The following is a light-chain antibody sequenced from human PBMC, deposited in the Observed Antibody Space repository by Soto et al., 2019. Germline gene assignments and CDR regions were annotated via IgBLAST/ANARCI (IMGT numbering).Light chain of an antibody. Sequence: IVLTQSPATLSSSPWERATLSCRASQTVSSKLAWYQHKPGQAPRLLIYGASTRATDIPARFSGSGSGTEFTLTINSLQSEDFAVYYCQQYNNWPRTFGQGTKVDIK. V-gene: IGKV3-15*01. CDR1: QTVSSK. CDR2: GAS. J-gene: IGKJ1*01. CDR3: QQYNNWPRT.